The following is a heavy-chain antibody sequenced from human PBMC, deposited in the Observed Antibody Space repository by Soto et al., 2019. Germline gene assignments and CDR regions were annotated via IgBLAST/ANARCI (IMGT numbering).Heavy chain of an antibody. D-gene: IGHD6-19*01. CDR2: ISYDGSNK. Sequence: GGSLRLSCAASGFTFSSYGMHWVRQAPGKGLEWVAVISYDGSNKYYADSVKGRFTISRDNSKNTLYLQMNSLRAEDTAVYYCAKEMGGYQIRGPPLDYWGQGTLVTVSS. J-gene: IGHJ4*02. V-gene: IGHV3-30*18. CDR1: GFTFSSYG. CDR3: AKEMGGYQIRGPPLDY.